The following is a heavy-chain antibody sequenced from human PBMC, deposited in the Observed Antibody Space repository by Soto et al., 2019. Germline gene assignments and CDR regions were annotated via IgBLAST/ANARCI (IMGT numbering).Heavy chain of an antibody. CDR2: SA. J-gene: IGHJ5*02. V-gene: IGHV1-69*01. Sequence: QVQLVQSGAEVKKPGSSVKVSCKASGGTFSIYTISWVRHAPGQDLEWMGGSANSAQKFQGRLTVTADESTSTVYLELSSLTSEDTAVYYCAREGPPDIAWFDPWGQGTLVSVSS. D-gene: IGHD2-15*01. CDR3: AREGPPDIAWFDP. CDR1: GGTFSIYT.